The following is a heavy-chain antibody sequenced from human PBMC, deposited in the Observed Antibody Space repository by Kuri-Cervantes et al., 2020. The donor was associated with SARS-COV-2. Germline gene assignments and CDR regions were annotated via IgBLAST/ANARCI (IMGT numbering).Heavy chain of an antibody. V-gene: IGHV1-24*01. CDR3: ARSFVVVVAANMDGWFDP. CDR1: GYTLTELS. Sequence: ASVKVSCKVSGYTLTELSMHWVRQAPGKGLEWMGGFDPEDGETIYAQKFQGRVTITRDTSASTAYMELSSLRSEDTAVYYCARSFVVVVAANMDGWFDPWGQGTLVTVSS. J-gene: IGHJ5*02. CDR2: FDPEDGET. D-gene: IGHD2-15*01.